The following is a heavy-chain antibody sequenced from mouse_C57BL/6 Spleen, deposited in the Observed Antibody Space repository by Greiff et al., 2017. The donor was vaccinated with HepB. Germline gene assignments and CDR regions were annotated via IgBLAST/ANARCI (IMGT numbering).Heavy chain of an antibody. V-gene: IGHV1-52*01. J-gene: IGHJ4*01. CDR1: GYTFTSYW. D-gene: IGHD2-4*01. CDR2: IDPSDSET. Sequence: QVQLQQPGAELVRPGSSVKLSCKASGYTFTSYWMHWVKQRPIQGLEWIGNIDPSDSETHYNQKFKDKATLTVDKSSSTAYMQLSSLTSEDSAVYYCARWAYDDYAYYAMDYWGQGTSVTVSS. CDR3: ARWAYDDYAYYAMDY.